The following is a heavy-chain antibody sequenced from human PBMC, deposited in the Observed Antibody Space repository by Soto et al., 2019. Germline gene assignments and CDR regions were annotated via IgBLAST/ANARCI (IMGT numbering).Heavy chain of an antibody. CDR3: ARTIAVVTHNWFDP. V-gene: IGHV1-2*02. Sequence: ASVKVSCKASGYTFTGYYMHWVRQAPGQGLEWMGWINPNSGGTNCAQKFQGRVTMTRDTSISTAYMELSRLRSDDTAVYYCARTIAVVTHNWFDPWGQGTRVTVSS. CDR1: GYTFTGYY. D-gene: IGHD2-21*01. J-gene: IGHJ5*02. CDR2: INPNSGGT.